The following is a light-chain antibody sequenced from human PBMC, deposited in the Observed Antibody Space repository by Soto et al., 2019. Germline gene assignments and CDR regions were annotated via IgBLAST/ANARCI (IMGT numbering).Light chain of an antibody. J-gene: IGLJ1*01. CDR2: EAS. CDR3: SLYTSENTYV. V-gene: IGLV2-18*01. Sequence: QSAPTQPPSVSGSPGQSATISCTRTSTDFVSYNRVSWYQQPPGTAPKLIIYEASNRPSGVPDRFSGSKSGNTASLTISGLQAADEADYYCSLYTSENTYVFGTGTKV. CDR1: STDFVSYNR.